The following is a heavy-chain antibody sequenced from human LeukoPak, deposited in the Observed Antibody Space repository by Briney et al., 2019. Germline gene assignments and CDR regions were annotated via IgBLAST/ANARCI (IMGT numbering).Heavy chain of an antibody. J-gene: IGHJ4*02. V-gene: IGHV3-23*01. Sequence: GGSLRLSCAASRFTFSTYAMGWVRQVPGKGLEWVSTISGSGDSTFYADSVKGRFTISRDNSKNTLYLQMNSLRAEDTAVYFCAKDRLGGPYFFHYWGQGTLVTVSS. CDR1: RFTFSTYA. D-gene: IGHD3-16*01. CDR2: ISGSGDST. CDR3: AKDRLGGPYFFHY.